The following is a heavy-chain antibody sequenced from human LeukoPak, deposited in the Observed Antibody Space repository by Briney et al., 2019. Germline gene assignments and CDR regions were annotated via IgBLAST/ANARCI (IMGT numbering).Heavy chain of an antibody. CDR3: ARGPRITLVRGGQWYHYMDV. CDR2: ISAYNGNT. V-gene: IGHV1-18*01. D-gene: IGHD3-10*01. Sequence: ASVKVSCKASGYTFTSYGISWVRQAPGQGLEWMGWISAYNGNTDYAQKFQGRVTMTTDTSTNTAYMDLRSLRSDDTAVYYCARGPRITLVRGGQWYHYMDVWGKGTTVTISS. J-gene: IGHJ6*03. CDR1: GYTFTSYG.